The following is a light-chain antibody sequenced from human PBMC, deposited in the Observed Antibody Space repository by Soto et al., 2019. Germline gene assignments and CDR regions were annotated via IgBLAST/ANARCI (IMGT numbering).Light chain of an antibody. V-gene: IGLV2-8*01. J-gene: IGLJ2*01. CDR1: SSDVGGYNY. CDR3: NSYAGSNNWV. Sequence: QSALTQPPSASGSPGQSVTNSCTGTSSDVGGYNYVSWYQQHPGKAPKLLIYEVSKRPSGVPDRFSGSKSGNTASLTVSGLQAEDEADYYCNSYAGSNNWVFGGGTKVTVL. CDR2: EVS.